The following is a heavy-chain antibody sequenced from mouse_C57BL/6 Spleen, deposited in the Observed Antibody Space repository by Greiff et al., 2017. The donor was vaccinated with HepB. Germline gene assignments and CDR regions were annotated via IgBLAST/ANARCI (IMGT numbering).Heavy chain of an antibody. V-gene: IGHV1-61*01. Sequence: QVQLQQPGAELVRPGSSVKLSCKASGYTFTSYWMDWVKQRPGQGLEWIGNIYPSDSETHYNQKFKDKATLTVDKSSSTAYMQLSSLTSEDSAVYYCARSETAGAWFAYWGQGTLVTVSA. CDR1: GYTFTSYW. D-gene: IGHD3-2*01. CDR2: IYPSDSET. J-gene: IGHJ3*01. CDR3: ARSETAGAWFAY.